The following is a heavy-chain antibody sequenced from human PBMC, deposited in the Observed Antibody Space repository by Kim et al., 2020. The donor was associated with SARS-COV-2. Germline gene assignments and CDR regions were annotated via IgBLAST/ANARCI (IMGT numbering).Heavy chain of an antibody. CDR3: ARFIVATGFTYYYYGMDV. CDR2: IYYSGST. Sequence: SETLSLTCTVSGGSISSYYWSWIRQPPGKGLEWIGYIYYSGSTNYNPSLKSRVTISVDTSKNQFSLKLSSVTAADTAVYYCARFIVATGFTYYYYGMDV. CDR1: GGSISSYY. D-gene: IGHD5-12*01. V-gene: IGHV4-59*01. J-gene: IGHJ6*01.